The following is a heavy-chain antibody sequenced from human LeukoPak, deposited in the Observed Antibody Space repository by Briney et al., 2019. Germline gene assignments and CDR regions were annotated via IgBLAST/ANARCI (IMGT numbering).Heavy chain of an antibody. Sequence: ASVKVSCKVSGYTLTELSMHWVRQAPGKGLEWMGGFDLEDGETIYAQKFQGRVTMTEDTSTDTAYMELSSLRSEDTAVYYCATCVGGDCFLFDYWGQGTLVTVSS. V-gene: IGHV1-24*01. CDR2: FDLEDGET. J-gene: IGHJ4*02. D-gene: IGHD2-21*02. CDR1: GYTLTELS. CDR3: ATCVGGDCFLFDY.